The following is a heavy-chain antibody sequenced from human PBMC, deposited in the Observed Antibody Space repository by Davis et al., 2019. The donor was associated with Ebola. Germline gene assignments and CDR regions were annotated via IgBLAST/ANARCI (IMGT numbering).Heavy chain of an antibody. CDR1: GYTFTAYH. Sequence: ASVKVTCKASGYTFTAYHMHWVRQAPGQGLEWMGWINPHNGNTNYAQNVQGRVTMTTDTSTSTAYMEVGSLKSDDTAVYYCARAQFPTTSDHWGQGTLVTVSS. CDR2: INPHNGNT. V-gene: IGHV1-18*04. CDR3: ARAQFPTTSDH. D-gene: IGHD1-1*01. J-gene: IGHJ4*02.